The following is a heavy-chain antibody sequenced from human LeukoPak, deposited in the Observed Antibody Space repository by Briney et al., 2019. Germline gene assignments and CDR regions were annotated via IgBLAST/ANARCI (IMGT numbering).Heavy chain of an antibody. CDR3: AKELNYYDGSGYRTNFDY. J-gene: IGHJ4*02. D-gene: IGHD3-22*01. Sequence: QPGGSLRLSCAASGFTFSSYGMTWVRQAPGKGLEWVSAISPGGTTFYADSVKGRFTISRDNSKNTLYLQMNSLRAEDTAVYYCAKELNYYDGSGYRTNFDYWGQGTLVTVSS. CDR2: ISPGGTT. V-gene: IGHV3-23*01. CDR1: GFTFSSYG.